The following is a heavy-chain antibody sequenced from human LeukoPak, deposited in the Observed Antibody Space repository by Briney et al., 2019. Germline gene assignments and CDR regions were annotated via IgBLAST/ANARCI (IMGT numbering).Heavy chain of an antibody. CDR2: MYSSGST. CDR3: VRGGSYTMVKNH. CDR1: GGSISSSSYY. J-gene: IGHJ5*02. V-gene: IGHV4-39*07. Sequence: PSETLSLTCTVSGGSISSSSYYWGWVRQPPGKGLEWIGSMYSSGSTYYNPSLKSRVTILVDPSKNQFSLKLSSVTAADTAVYYCVRGGSYTMVKNHWGQGTLVTVSS. D-gene: IGHD1-26*01.